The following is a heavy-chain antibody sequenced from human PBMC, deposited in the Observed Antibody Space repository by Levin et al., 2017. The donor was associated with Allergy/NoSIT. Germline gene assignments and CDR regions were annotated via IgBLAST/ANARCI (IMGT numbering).Heavy chain of an antibody. Sequence: GGSLRLSCAASGFTFSSYWMHWVRQAPGKGLVWVSRINSDGSSTSYADSVKGRFTISRDNAKNTLYLQMNSLRAEDTAVYYCARDRFCSGGSCYPRDFDYWGQGTLVTVSS. D-gene: IGHD2-15*01. CDR3: ARDRFCSGGSCYPRDFDY. J-gene: IGHJ4*02. V-gene: IGHV3-74*01. CDR2: INSDGSST. CDR1: GFTFSSYW.